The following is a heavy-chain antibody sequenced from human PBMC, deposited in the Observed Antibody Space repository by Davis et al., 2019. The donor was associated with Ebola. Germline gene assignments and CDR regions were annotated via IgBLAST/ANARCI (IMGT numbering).Heavy chain of an antibody. J-gene: IGHJ5*02. CDR1: GFPFSNYA. Sequence: PGGSLRLSCAASGFPFSNYAMHWVRQTPDKGLEWVAVASHDGRTTYYEDSVKGRFTISRDNAKDPLYLQMNSLRTEDTAFYYCAKDFYGSGSYIDAWGQGTLVAVSS. D-gene: IGHD3-10*01. CDR2: ASHDGRTT. V-gene: IGHV3-30*04. CDR3: AKDFYGSGSYIDA.